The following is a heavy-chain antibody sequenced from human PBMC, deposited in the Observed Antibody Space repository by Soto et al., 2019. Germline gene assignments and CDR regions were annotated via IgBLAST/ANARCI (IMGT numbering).Heavy chain of an antibody. CDR1: GFTFSSFA. D-gene: IGHD2-15*01. V-gene: IGHV3-30-3*01. J-gene: IGHJ4*02. Sequence: QVQLVESGGGVVQPGRSLRLSCAASGFTFSSFAMHWVRQAPGKGLVWLAVISSDVVNYYYAESVKGRFTISRDNSKNTLYLQMNRLGKEDTAVYYCARGGAWTPEGLGYWGQGTLVTVSS. CDR3: ARGGAWTPEGLGY. CDR2: ISSDVVNY.